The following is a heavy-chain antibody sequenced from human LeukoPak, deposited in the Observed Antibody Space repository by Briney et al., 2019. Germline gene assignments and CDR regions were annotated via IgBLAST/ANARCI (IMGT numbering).Heavy chain of an antibody. V-gene: IGHV6-1*01. CDR2: TYYRSKWYN. J-gene: IGHJ4*02. CDR3: AKEVVSMISTWYYFDY. CDR1: GDTVSSNSAA. Sequence: QTLSLTCAISGDTVSSNSAAWDWIGQCPSCGLEWLGMTYYRSKWYNDYAVSVKSRVTINPDTSKNQFSLQLNSVTPEYTAIYYCAKEVVSMISTWYYFDYWGQRTLVTVSS. D-gene: IGHD6-13*01.